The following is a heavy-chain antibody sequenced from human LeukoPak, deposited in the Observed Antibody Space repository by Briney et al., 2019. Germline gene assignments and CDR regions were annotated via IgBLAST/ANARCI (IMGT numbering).Heavy chain of an antibody. J-gene: IGHJ6*02. CDR1: GFTFSSYG. CDR3: ARDPTYYYDSSGYYRYYYYYGMDV. CDR2: ISYDGSNK. Sequence: QTGGSLRLSCAASGFTFSSYGMHWVRQAPDKGLEWVAVISYDGSNKYYADSVKGRFTISRDNSKNTLYLQMNSLRAEDTAVYYCARDPTYYYDSSGYYRYYYYYGMDVWGQGTTVTVSS. V-gene: IGHV3-30*03. D-gene: IGHD3-22*01.